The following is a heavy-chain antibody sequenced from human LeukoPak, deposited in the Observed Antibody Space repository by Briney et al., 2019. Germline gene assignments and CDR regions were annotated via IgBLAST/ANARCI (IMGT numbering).Heavy chain of an antibody. CDR3: ARDPSLVGDTLD. CDR2: VSSSGSTI. CDR1: GFTFSDYY. Sequence: GGSLRLSCAASGFTFSDYYMSWIRQAPGKGLEWVSYVSSSGSTIYYADSVKGRFTISRDNAKNSLYLQMNSLSAEDTAVYYCARDPSLVGDTLDWGQGTLVTVSS. J-gene: IGHJ4*02. V-gene: IGHV3-11*01. D-gene: IGHD1-26*01.